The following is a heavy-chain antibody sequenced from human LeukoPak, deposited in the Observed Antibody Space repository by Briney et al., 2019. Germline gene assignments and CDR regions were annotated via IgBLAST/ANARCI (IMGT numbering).Heavy chain of an antibody. J-gene: IGHJ4*02. D-gene: IGHD5-12*01. CDR1: GGSISSYY. Sequence: SETLSLTCTVSGGSISSYYWSWIRQPPGKGLEWIGYIYYSGSTNYNPSLKSRVTISVDTSKNQFSLNLSSVTAADTAVYYCARGGGYSGYDFGYWGQGTLVSVSS. CDR3: ARGGGYSGYDFGY. CDR2: IYYSGST. V-gene: IGHV4-59*01.